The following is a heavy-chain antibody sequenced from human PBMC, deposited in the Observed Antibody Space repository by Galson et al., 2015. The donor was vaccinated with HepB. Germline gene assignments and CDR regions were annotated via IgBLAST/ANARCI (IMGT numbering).Heavy chain of an antibody. CDR3: ARVQVRGFFKLYYDGLDV. Sequence: ETLSLTCAVYGGSFRDYYWSWIRQTPGKRLEWIGEINHHGTTKCNASLKSRVTISIDTRKSQFSLKMRSVTAADTAVYYCARVQVRGFFKLYYDGLDVWGQGTTVIVSS. CDR1: GGSFRDYY. V-gene: IGHV4-34*01. J-gene: IGHJ6*02. CDR2: INHHGTT. D-gene: IGHD3-10*01.